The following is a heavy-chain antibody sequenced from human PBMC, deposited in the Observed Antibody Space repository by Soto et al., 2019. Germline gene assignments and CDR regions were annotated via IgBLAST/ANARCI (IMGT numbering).Heavy chain of an antibody. V-gene: IGHV4-31*02. J-gene: IGHJ5*02. CDR2: IYYSGST. CDR3: ARVITVDSSGYYDWFEP. D-gene: IGHD3-22*01. Sequence: PSETLSLTCTVSGGSISSGGYYWSWIRQHPGKGLERIGYIYYSGSTYYNPSLKSRVTISVDTSKNQFSLKLSSVTAADTAVYYCARVITVDSSGYYDWFEPWGPGTLVTDPS. CDR1: GGSISSGGYY.